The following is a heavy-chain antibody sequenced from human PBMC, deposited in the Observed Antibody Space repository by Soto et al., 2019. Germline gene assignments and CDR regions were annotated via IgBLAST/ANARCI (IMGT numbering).Heavy chain of an antibody. Sequence: ASVKVSCKASGYTFTSYGISWVRQAPGQGLEWMGWISAYNGNTNYAQKLQGRVTMTTDTSTSTADMELRSLRSDDTAVYYCARDGGGCSGGSCYYYGMDVWGQGTTVTVSS. CDR1: GYTFTSYG. J-gene: IGHJ6*02. V-gene: IGHV1-18*04. CDR2: ISAYNGNT. CDR3: ARDGGGCSGGSCYYYGMDV. D-gene: IGHD2-15*01.